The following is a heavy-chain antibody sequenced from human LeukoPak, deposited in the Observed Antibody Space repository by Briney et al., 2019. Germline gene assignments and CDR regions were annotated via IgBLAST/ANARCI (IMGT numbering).Heavy chain of an antibody. J-gene: IGHJ4*02. CDR1: GFTFSSYA. CDR2: ISYDGSNK. V-gene: IGHV3-30-3*01. CDR3: ARGGDDILTGYYTSFDY. D-gene: IGHD3-9*01. Sequence: GRSLRLSCAASGFTFSSYAMHWVRQAPGKGLEWVAVISYDGSNKYYADSVKGRFTISRDNSKNTLYLQMNSLRAEDTAVYYCARGGDDILTGYYTSFDYWGQGTLVTVSS.